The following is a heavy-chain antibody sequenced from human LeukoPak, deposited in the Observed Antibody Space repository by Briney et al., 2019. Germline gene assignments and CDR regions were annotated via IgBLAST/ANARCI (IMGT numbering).Heavy chain of an antibody. CDR2: MNPNSGNT. V-gene: IGHV1-8*01. D-gene: IGHD3-10*01. Sequence: GASVKVSCKASGYTVTTYDLNWVRQATGQGLEWMGWMNPNSGNTGYAQKFQGRVTMTRSISITTAYMELSNLTSEDTAVYYCARRIRGAPTDYWGQGTLVTVSS. CDR1: GYTVTTYD. CDR3: ARRIRGAPTDY. J-gene: IGHJ4*02.